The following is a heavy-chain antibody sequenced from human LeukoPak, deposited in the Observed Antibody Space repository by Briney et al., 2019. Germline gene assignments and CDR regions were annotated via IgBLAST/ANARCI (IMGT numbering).Heavy chain of an antibody. CDR3: ARGIFYYYGSSGYYHFDY. D-gene: IGHD3-22*01. CDR1: GGSVSSGSYY. Sequence: SETLSLTCTVSGGSVSSGSYYWSVIRQPPGKTLEWIGHIYYSGGTNYNPSLKSRVTISVDPSRNQFSLKLTSVTAADTAVYYCARGIFYYYGSSGYYHFDYWGQGTLVTVSS. J-gene: IGHJ4*02. V-gene: IGHV4-61*01. CDR2: IYYSGGT.